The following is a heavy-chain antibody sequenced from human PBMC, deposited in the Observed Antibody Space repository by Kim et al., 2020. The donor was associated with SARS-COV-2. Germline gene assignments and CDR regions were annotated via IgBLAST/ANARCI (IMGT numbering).Heavy chain of an antibody. V-gene: IGHV3-20*01. Sequence: GGSLRLSCAASGFTFDDYGMSWVRQAPGKGLEWVSGINWNGGSTGYADSVKGRFTISRDNAKNSLYLQMNSLRAEDTALYHCARELYSSSSGWFDPWGQGTLVTVSS. CDR2: INWNGGST. D-gene: IGHD6-6*01. J-gene: IGHJ5*02. CDR3: ARELYSSSSGWFDP. CDR1: GFTFDDYG.